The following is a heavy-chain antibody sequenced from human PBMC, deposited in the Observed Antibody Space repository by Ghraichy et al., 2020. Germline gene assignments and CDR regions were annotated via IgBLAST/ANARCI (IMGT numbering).Heavy chain of an antibody. CDR2: ITKSGSTT. CDR1: GFTFSSYE. J-gene: IGHJ5*02. D-gene: IGHD6-19*01. CDR3: ARTVITVAGRGRFDP. V-gene: IGHV3-48*03. Sequence: GGSLRLSCAASGFTFSSYEMNWVRQAPGKGLEWVSYITKSGSTTYYADSVKGRFTISRDNAKNSLDLQMNSLGAEDTAVYYCARTVITVAGRGRFDPWGQGTLVTVSS.